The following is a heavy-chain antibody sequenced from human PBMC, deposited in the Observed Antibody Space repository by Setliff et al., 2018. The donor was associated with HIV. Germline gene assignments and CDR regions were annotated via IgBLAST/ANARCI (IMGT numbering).Heavy chain of an antibody. V-gene: IGHV4-59*12. D-gene: IGHD6-13*01. CDR3: ARGRGSSSSWPIDY. Sequence: ETLSLTCTVSGGSISSYYWSWIRQPPGKGLEWLGYIHYTGSTNYNPSLRSRVTISLDTSKKQFSLKLSSVTAADTAVYFCARGRGSSSSWPIDYWGQGTLVTVSS. J-gene: IGHJ4*02. CDR2: IHYTGST. CDR1: GGSISSYY.